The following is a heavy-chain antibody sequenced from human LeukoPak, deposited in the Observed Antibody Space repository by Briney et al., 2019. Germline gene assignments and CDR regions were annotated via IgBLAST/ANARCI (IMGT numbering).Heavy chain of an antibody. D-gene: IGHD3-3*01. V-gene: IGHV4-4*08. CDR2: VYSSGHT. J-gene: IGHJ4*02. CDR1: GGSINNHY. Sequence: PSETLSLTCTVSGGSINNHYWSWIRQPPGKGLEWIGYVYSSGHTSYNPSLKNRVTISLDMSKHQFSLKLSSVTAADTAVYYCAPWSGYHHFDYWGQGTLVTVSS. CDR3: APWSGYHHFDY.